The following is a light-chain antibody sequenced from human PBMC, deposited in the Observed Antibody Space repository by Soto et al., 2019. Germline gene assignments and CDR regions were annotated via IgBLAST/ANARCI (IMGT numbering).Light chain of an antibody. CDR2: GVY. Sequence: IVWTQSVGTLSLSPGERYTLSRMAIQTGSNSYLAWYQHKSGQHPRILIYGVYTRASGIQDRFSGSGSGTDFTLTISSLQPEDFATYYCQPSYRTRTFGQGTKL. CDR1: QTGSNSY. J-gene: IGKJ1*01. V-gene: IGKV3-20*01. CDR3: QPSYRTRT.